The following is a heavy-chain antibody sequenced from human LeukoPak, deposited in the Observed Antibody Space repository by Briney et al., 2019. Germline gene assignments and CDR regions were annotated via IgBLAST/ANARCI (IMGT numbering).Heavy chain of an antibody. CDR3: AKVTYYYDSSGPLEFDP. CDR2: ISGSGGST. CDR1: GFTFSSYA. Sequence: GGSLRLSCAASGFTFSSYAMSWVRQAPGKGLEWVSAISGSGGSTYYADSVKGQFTISRDNSKNTLYLQMNSLRAEDTAVYYCAKVTYYYDSSGPLEFDPWGQGTLVTVSS. J-gene: IGHJ5*02. V-gene: IGHV3-23*01. D-gene: IGHD3-22*01.